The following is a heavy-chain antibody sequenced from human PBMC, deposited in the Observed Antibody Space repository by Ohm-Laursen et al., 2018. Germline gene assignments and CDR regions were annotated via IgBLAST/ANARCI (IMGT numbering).Heavy chain of an antibody. CDR3: VRDGEFI. CDR1: GYPLTGYY. V-gene: IGHV1-2*02. J-gene: IGHJ3*02. Sequence: ASVKVSCKASGYPLTGYYMHWVRQAPGQGLEWMGWINPNNGATNYAQKFQGRVTMTRDTSISTAYVELTSLTSADTAVYYCVRDGEFIWGQGTMVTVSS. CDR2: INPNNGAT. D-gene: IGHD7-27*01.